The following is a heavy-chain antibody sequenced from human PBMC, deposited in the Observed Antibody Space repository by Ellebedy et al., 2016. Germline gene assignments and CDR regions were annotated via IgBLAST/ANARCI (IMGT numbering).Heavy chain of an antibody. J-gene: IGHJ4*02. CDR3: ARAGRLWFGESSFDY. Sequence: SETLSLXCAVYGGSFSGYYWSWIRQPPGKGLEWIGEINHSGSTNYNPSLKSRVTISVDTSKNQFSLKLSSVTAADTAVYYCARAGRLWFGESSFDYWGQGTLVTVSS. D-gene: IGHD3-10*01. V-gene: IGHV4-34*01. CDR1: GGSFSGYY. CDR2: INHSGST.